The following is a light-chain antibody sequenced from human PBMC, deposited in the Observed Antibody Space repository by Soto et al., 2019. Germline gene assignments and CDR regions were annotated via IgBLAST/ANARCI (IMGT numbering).Light chain of an antibody. CDR2: DAV. Sequence: ETVLTQSPATLSLSPGERATLSCRASQSVSSYLAWYQQKPGQAPRLLIYDAVNRATGIPARFSGSGSVTDFTLTIGSLEPEDSGVYYCQQRINWPLTFGGGTRVEIK. J-gene: IGKJ4*01. V-gene: IGKV3-11*01. CDR1: QSVSSY. CDR3: QQRINWPLT.